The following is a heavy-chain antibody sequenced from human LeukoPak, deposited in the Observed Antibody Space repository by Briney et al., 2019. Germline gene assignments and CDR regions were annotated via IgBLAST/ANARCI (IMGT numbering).Heavy chain of an antibody. J-gene: IGHJ4*02. CDR3: ARDLLRDSGGGY. V-gene: IGHV3-33*01. Sequence: PGGSLRLSCAASGFTFSSYGMHWVRQAPGKGLEWVAVIWYDGSNKYYADSVKGRFTISRDNSKNTLYLQMNSLRAEDTAVYYCARDLLRDSGGGYWGQGTLVTVSS. D-gene: IGHD4-23*01. CDR2: IWYDGSNK. CDR1: GFTFSSYG.